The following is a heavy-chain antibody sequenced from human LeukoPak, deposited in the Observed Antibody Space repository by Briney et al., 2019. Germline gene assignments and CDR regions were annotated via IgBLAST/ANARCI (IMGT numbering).Heavy chain of an antibody. V-gene: IGHV1-2*02. CDR3: ARDRTLYGSGSGDY. CDR1: GYTFTRYY. J-gene: IGHJ4*02. Sequence: ASVKVSCKASGYTFTRYYMHWVRQAPGQGLEWMGWINPNSGGTNYAQKFQGRVTMTRDTSISTAYMELSRLRSDDTAVYYCARDRTLYGSGSGDYWGQGTLVTVSS. D-gene: IGHD3-10*01. CDR2: INPNSGGT.